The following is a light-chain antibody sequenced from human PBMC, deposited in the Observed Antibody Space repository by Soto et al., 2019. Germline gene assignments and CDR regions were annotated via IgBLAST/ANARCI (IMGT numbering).Light chain of an antibody. CDR1: QSVSSSY. J-gene: IGKJ5*01. V-gene: IGKV3D-15*01. Sequence: EIVLTQSPGTLSLSPGERATLSCRASQSVSSSYLAWYQQKPGQPPRLIIYATSNRATGIPARFSGSGSGTEFTLTISSLQSEDFAVYYCHQYDNWPKTFGQGTRLEIK. CDR3: HQYDNWPKT. CDR2: ATS.